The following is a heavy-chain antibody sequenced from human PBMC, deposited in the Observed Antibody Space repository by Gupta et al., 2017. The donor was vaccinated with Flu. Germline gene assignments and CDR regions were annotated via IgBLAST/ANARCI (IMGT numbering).Heavy chain of an antibody. V-gene: IGHV4-4*02. J-gene: IGHJ3*02. CDR2: INYNGDT. CDR1: GGSITSSHW. Sequence: QLQESGPGMVKPSGTLSLTCVVSGGSITSSHWWNWVRQPPGKRLELIGEINYNGDTNYKPSLNNRVTISMDKAKNQFSLRLTSVTAADTAIYYGARFNYYGSETPEERGDTWGQGTRVTVSS. CDR3: ARFNYYGSETPEERGDT. D-gene: IGHD3-10*01.